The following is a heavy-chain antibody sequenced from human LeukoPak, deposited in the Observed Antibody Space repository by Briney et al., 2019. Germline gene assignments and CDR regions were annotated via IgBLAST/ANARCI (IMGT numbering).Heavy chain of an antibody. J-gene: IGHJ4*02. Sequence: SQTLSLTCAISGDSVSSNSGAWNWIRQSTSRGLEYLGRTYYGSHWYNDYAPSVKSRISITSDTSKNQFSLQLNSVTPEDAAVYYCARGLYTTGWAFQYWGQGVLVAVSS. CDR1: GDSVSSNSGA. CDR3: ARGLYTTGWAFQY. D-gene: IGHD6-19*01. V-gene: IGHV6-1*01. CDR2: TYYGSHWYN.